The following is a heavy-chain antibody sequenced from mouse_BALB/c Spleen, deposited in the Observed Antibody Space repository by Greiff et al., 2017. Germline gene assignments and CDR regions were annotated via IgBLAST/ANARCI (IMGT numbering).Heavy chain of an antibody. CDR1: GYSFTGYY. CDR3: ARGSFTFDY. J-gene: IGHJ2*01. CDR2: INPYNGAT. V-gene: IGHV1-31*01. Sequence: VQLQQSGPELVKPGASVKISCKASGYSFTGYYMHWVKQSHVKSLEWIGRINPYNGATSYNQNFKDKASLTVDKSSSTAYMELHSLTSEDSAVYYCARGSFTFDYWGQGTTLTVSS.